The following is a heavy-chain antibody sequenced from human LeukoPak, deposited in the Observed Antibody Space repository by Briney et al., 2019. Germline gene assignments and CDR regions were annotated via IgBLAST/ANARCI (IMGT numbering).Heavy chain of an antibody. CDR2: IYSTGST. J-gene: IGHJ4*02. V-gene: IGHV4-4*07. D-gene: IGHD6-13*01. CDR1: GGSISSYY. CDR3: ARQIASAGTAGFDF. Sequence: PSETLSLTCTVSGGSISSYYWSWIRQPAGKGLEWIGRIYSTGSTNYNPSLRSRVTMSVDTSKNQFSLRLRSVTAADTAVYYCARQIASAGTAGFDFWGQGALVTVSS.